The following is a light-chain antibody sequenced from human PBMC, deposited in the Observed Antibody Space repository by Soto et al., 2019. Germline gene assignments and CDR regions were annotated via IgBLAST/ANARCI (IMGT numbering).Light chain of an antibody. CDR2: KAS. CDR1: QSISSY. Sequence: DNQMTQSPSSLSASVGDRVPITCRVSQSISSYLNWYQQKPGKAPKILIYKASTLKSGVPSRFSGSGSGTEFTLTISSLQPDDFATYYCQHYNSYPEAFGQGTKV. J-gene: IGKJ1*01. V-gene: IGKV1-5*03. CDR3: QHYNSYPEA.